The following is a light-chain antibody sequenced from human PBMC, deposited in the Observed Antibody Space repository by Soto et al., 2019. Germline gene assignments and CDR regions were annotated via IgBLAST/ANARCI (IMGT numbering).Light chain of an antibody. CDR3: GTWDSSLSAGV. V-gene: IGLV1-51*01. Sequence: QSVLTQPPSVSAAPGQKVTISCSGSSSNIGNNDVSWYQQLPGTAPKLLIYDNNKRPSGIPDRFSGSKSGTSATLGITGLQTGDEADYYCGTWDSSLSAGVFGTGTKLTVL. CDR1: SSNIGNND. J-gene: IGLJ1*01. CDR2: DNN.